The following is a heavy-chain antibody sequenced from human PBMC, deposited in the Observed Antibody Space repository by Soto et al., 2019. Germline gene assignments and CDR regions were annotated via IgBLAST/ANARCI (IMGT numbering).Heavy chain of an antibody. CDR3: ARDIYGRIDY. D-gene: IGHD3-10*01. J-gene: IGHJ4*02. V-gene: IGHV3-33*01. Sequence: QVQLVESGGGVVQPGRSLRLSCAASGFTFSSYGMHWVRQAPGKGLEWVAVIWYDGSNKYYADSVKGRFTISRDNSKNTLYLQMTSLRAEDTAVYYCARDIYGRIDYWGQGTLVTVSS. CDR2: IWYDGSNK. CDR1: GFTFSSYG.